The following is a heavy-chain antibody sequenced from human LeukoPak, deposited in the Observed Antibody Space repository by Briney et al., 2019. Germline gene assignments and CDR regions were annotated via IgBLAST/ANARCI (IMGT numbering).Heavy chain of an antibody. J-gene: IGHJ4*02. V-gene: IGHV3-23*01. D-gene: IGHD1-26*01. CDR3: AKGQKWELPLDY. CDR1: GFTFSSYA. Sequence: GGSLRLSCAASGFTFSSYAMSWVRQAPGKGLDWVSAISVSGGSTYYADSVKGRFTISRDNSKSTLCLQMNSLRAEDTAVYYCAKGQKWELPLDYWGQGTLVTVSS. CDR2: ISVSGGST.